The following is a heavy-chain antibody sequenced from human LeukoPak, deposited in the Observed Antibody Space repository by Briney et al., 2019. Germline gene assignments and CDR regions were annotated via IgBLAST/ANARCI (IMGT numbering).Heavy chain of an antibody. D-gene: IGHD1-26*01. CDR3: ARDPYSGNYGTYYYYYMDV. V-gene: IGHV3-21*01. CDR2: ITSSGTYT. CDR1: GFTFSNYN. Sequence: GGSLRLSCADSGFTFSNYNMNWVRQAPGKAMEWVSSITSSGTYTFYADSVKGRLTISRDNAKNSLYLQMDSLGPEDTAVYYCARDPYSGNYGTYYYYYMDVWGKGTTVTISS. J-gene: IGHJ6*03.